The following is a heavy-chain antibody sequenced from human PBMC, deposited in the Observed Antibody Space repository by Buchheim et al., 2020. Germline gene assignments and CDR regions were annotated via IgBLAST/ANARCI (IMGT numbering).Heavy chain of an antibody. Sequence: QVQLQQWGAGLLKPSETLSLTCAVYGGSFSGYYWSWIRQPPGKGLEWIGEINHSGSTNYNPSLKSRVTISVDTSKKQFSIKLSSVTAADTAVYYCASVDYGDDNFDYWGQGTL. CDR2: INHSGST. D-gene: IGHD4-17*01. V-gene: IGHV4-34*01. J-gene: IGHJ4*02. CDR1: GGSFSGYY. CDR3: ASVDYGDDNFDY.